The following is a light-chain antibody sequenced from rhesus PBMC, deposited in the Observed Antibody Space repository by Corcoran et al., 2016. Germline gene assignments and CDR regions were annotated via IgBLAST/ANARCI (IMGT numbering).Light chain of an antibody. CDR1: SIGSQY. J-gene: IGLJ6*01. CDR2: YDS. V-gene: IGLV3-36*02. Sequence: SYDLTQTPSVAVSPGQTARITCGKDSIGSQYVNWYQQKPPQAPVLVIYYDSERPSGIPERFSGSKSGNTATLTIRGVEAGDEADYYCQVWDSSRDHPVFGGGTKLTVL. CDR3: QVWDSSRDHPV.